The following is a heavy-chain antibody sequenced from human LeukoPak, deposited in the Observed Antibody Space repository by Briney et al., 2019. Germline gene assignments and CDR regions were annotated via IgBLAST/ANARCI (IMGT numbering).Heavy chain of an antibody. Sequence: GASVTVSCKASGYTFTSYDINWVRQAPGQGLEWMGWMNPNRGNTGYAQKFQGRVTMTRNTSISTAYMELSSLRPEDTAVYYCARSTYYYDSSGYSDFDYWGQGTLVTVSS. CDR2: MNPNRGNT. D-gene: IGHD3-22*01. CDR3: ARSTYYYDSSGYSDFDY. J-gene: IGHJ4*02. V-gene: IGHV1-8*01. CDR1: GYTFTSYD.